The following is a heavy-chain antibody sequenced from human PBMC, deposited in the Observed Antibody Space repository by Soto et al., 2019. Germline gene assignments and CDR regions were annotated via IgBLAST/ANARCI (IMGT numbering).Heavy chain of an antibody. CDR1: GYAFTSYW. CDR2: IYPGDSDT. J-gene: IGHJ5*02. Sequence: PGEFLRISCTGSGYAFTSYWIAWVRQLSGKGLEWMGIIYPGDSDTRYSPSFQGQVTISADKSITTAYLQWSSLKASDTAMYYCARGYCTTTICDPWFDPWGQGTLVTVSS. V-gene: IGHV5-51*01. CDR3: ARGYCTTTICDPWFDP. D-gene: IGHD2-2*01.